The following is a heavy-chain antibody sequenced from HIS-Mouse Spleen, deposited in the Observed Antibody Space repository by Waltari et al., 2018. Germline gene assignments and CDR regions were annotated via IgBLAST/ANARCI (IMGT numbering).Heavy chain of an antibody. CDR2: IYYSGGT. Sequence: QLQLQESVPGLVKPSETLSLTCTVSGGSISSSSYYWGWIRQPPGKGLEWIGSIYYSGGTYSTPSLKSRVTISVDTSKNQFSLKLSSVTAADTAVYYCAREIPYSSSWYDWYFDLWGRGTLVTVSS. J-gene: IGHJ2*01. CDR3: AREIPYSSSWYDWYFDL. V-gene: IGHV4-39*07. CDR1: GGSISSSSYY. D-gene: IGHD6-13*01.